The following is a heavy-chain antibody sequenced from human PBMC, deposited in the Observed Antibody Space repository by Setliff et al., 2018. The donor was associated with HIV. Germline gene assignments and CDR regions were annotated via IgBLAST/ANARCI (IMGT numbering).Heavy chain of an antibody. CDR3: ARPRGGGEHYMDV. V-gene: IGHV5-51*01. J-gene: IGHJ6*03. D-gene: IGHD3-16*01. CDR2: IYPGDFDT. CDR1: GYSFSSHW. Sequence: PGESLKISCKGSGYSFSSHWIAWVRQMPGKGLEWMGIIYPGDFDTRYSPSFQGQVTISADKSISTAYLRWTSLKASDTAMYYGARPRGGGEHYMDVWGKGTTVTVSS.